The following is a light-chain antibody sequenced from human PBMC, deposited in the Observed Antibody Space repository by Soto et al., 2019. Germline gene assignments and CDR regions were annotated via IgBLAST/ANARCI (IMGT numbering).Light chain of an antibody. CDR3: QQYGSLSWT. CDR2: GAS. J-gene: IGKJ1*01. Sequence: EIVLTQSPATLSLSPGERATLSCRASQSVSSYLAWYQQKPGQAPRLLIFGASGRATGIPDRFSGSGSGTDFTLTISRLEPEDFAVYYCQQYGSLSWTFGQGTKVDI. V-gene: IGKV3-20*01. CDR1: QSVSSY.